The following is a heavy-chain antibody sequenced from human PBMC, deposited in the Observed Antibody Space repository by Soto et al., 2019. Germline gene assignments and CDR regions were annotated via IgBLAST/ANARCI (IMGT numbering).Heavy chain of an antibody. CDR1: GYNFIIYT. J-gene: IGHJ6*02. Sequence: QVQLVQSGAEVTKPGSSVKVSCKSSGYNFIIYTISWVRQAPGQGLESLGRIINIFRQTNYAQKFQGRVKINAERSTSTVDREPSGLTSEETAVYYCARGGVGAAGGMDVWGQGTTVTASS. CDR2: IINIFRQT. D-gene: IGHD1-26*01. V-gene: IGHV1-69*08. CDR3: ARGGVGAAGGMDV.